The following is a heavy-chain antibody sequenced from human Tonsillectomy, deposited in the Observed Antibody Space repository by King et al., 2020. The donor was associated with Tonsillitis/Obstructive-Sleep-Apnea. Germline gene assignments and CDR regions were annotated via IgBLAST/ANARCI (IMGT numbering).Heavy chain of an antibody. D-gene: IGHD2-8*01. Sequence: VQLQESGPGLVKPSETLSLTCTVSGGSISSYFWSWIRQPPGKGLEWIGYIYYSGSTNYKPSLKSRVTISGDTSKNQFSLKLSSVTAADTAVYYCASDMVFEARGDAFDIWGQGTMVTVSS. J-gene: IGHJ3*02. V-gene: IGHV4-59*01. CDR2: IYYSGST. CDR1: GGSISSYF. CDR3: ASDMVFEARGDAFDI.